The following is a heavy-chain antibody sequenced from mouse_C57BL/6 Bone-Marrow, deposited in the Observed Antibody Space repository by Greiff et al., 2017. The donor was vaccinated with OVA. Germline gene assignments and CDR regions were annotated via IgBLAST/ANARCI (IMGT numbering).Heavy chain of an antibody. CDR2: IDPSDSYT. CDR1: GYTFTSYW. CDR3: ASEGCGSSYFDY. V-gene: IGHV1-69*01. Sequence: QVQLQQPGAELVMPGASVKLSCKASGYTFTSYWMHWVKQRPGQGLEWIGEIDPSDSYTNYNQKFKGKSTLTVDKSSSTAYMQLSSLTSEDSAVYYCASEGCGSSYFDYWGQGTTLTVSS. J-gene: IGHJ2*01. D-gene: IGHD1-1*01.